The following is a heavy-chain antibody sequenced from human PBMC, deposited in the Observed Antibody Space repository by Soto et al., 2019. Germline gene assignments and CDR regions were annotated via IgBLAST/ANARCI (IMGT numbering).Heavy chain of an antibody. CDR1: GYTFTSYG. Sequence: ASVKVSCKAPGYTFTSYGISWVRQAPGQGLEWMGWISAYNGNTNYAQKLQGRVTMTTDTSTSTAYMELRSLRSDDTAVYYCARDGSYYYVGSGTHDGMDVWGQGTTVTVSS. CDR2: ISAYNGNT. V-gene: IGHV1-18*01. J-gene: IGHJ6*02. D-gene: IGHD3-10*02. CDR3: ARDGSYYYVGSGTHDGMDV.